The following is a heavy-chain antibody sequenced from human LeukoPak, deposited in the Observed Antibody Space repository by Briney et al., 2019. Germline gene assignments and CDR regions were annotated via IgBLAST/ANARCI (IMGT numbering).Heavy chain of an antibody. Sequence: SETLSLTCTVSGGSISSGDYYWSWIRHPPGKGLEWIGYIYYSGSTYYNPSLNSLATISVAASKNQFSLKLSSVTAADTAVYYCARASHRGYDFWSGYWTNWFDPWGQGTLVTVSS. CDR1: GGSISSGDYY. D-gene: IGHD3-3*01. J-gene: IGHJ5*02. CDR3: ARASHRGYDFWSGYWTNWFDP. V-gene: IGHV4-30-4*08. CDR2: IYYSGST.